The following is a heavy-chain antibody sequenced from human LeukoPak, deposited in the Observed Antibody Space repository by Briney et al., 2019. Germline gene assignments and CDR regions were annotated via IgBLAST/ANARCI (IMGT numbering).Heavy chain of an antibody. CDR1: GFTFSSYG. D-gene: IGHD4-23*01. J-gene: IGHJ4*02. Sequence: PGGSLRLSCAASGFTFSSYGMNWVRQAPGKGLEWVSYISASSSTVYYADSVKGRFTISRDNAKNSLYLQTNSLRDEDAAVYYCARGSTVADYWGQGTLVTVSS. CDR3: ARGSTVADY. V-gene: IGHV3-48*02. CDR2: ISASSSTV.